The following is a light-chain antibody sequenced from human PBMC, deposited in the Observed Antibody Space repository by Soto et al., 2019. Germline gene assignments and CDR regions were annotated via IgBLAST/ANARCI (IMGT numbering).Light chain of an antibody. CDR3: QQYNNWPPWT. J-gene: IGKJ1*01. CDR1: RGISAN. CDR2: AAS. Sequence: EIVLTQSPATLSVSPGQRVTLSCRASRGISANLVWYQQKPGQSPRLLIYAASIRATGIPARFSGSGSGTEFALPISSLQSEDFAVYYCQQYNNWPPWTFGQGTKV. V-gene: IGKV3-15*01.